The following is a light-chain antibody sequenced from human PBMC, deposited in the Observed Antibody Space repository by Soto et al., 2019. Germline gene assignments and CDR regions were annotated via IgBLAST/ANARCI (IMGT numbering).Light chain of an antibody. CDR2: LGS. CDR1: QILLHSNGYNY. J-gene: IGKJ5*01. CDR3: MQALQRGT. Sequence: EIVMTQSAISRPVTPGEPASISCRSSQILLHSNGYNYLDWYLQKPGQSPQLLIYLGSNRSSGVPDRFSGSGSGTDFTLKISRVEAEDVGVYYCMQALQRGTFGQGTRLEIK. V-gene: IGKV2-28*01.